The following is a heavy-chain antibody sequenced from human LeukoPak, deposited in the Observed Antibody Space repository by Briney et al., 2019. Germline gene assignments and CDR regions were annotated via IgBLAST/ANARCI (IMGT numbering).Heavy chain of an antibody. Sequence: ASVKVSCKASGYSFITYGISWVRRAPGQRLEWMGWISVHNGDTNYAQKFQGRVTMTTDTSTDTAYMELNNLTSDDTAIYYCARDLIGYSYGLMSDYWGQGTLVTVSS. J-gene: IGHJ4*02. V-gene: IGHV1-18*01. CDR1: GYSFITYG. CDR3: ARDLIGYSYGLMSDY. CDR2: ISVHNGDT. D-gene: IGHD5-18*01.